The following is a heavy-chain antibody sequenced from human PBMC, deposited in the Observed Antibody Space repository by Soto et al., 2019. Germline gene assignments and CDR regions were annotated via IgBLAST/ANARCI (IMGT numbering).Heavy chain of an antibody. V-gene: IGHV3-48*01. CDR2: ISSSSSTI. CDR3: ARDRKSVTFGGVGRLPSGY. Sequence: EVQLVESGGGLVQPGGSLRLSCAASGFTFSSYSMNWVRQAPGKGLEWVSYISSSSSTIYYADSVKGRFTISRDNAKNSLYLQMNSLRAEDTAVYYCARDRKSVTFGGVGRLPSGYWGQGTLVTVSS. CDR1: GFTFSSYS. J-gene: IGHJ4*02. D-gene: IGHD3-16*01.